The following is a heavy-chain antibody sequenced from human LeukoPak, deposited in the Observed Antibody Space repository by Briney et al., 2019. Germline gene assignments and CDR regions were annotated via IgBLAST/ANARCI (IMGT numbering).Heavy chain of an antibody. CDR3: AKEAVKYYYDSSGNHDAFDI. Sequence: QTGGSLRLSCAASGFTFSSYAMSWVRQAPGKGLEWVSAISGSGGSTYYADSVKGRFTISRDNSKNTLYLQMNSLRPEDTAVYYCAKEAVKYYYDSSGNHDAFDIWGQGTMVTVSS. V-gene: IGHV3-23*01. D-gene: IGHD3-22*01. J-gene: IGHJ3*02. CDR1: GFTFSSYA. CDR2: ISGSGGST.